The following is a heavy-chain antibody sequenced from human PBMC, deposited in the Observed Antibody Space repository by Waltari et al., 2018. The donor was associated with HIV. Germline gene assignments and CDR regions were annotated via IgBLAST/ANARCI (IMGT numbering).Heavy chain of an antibody. D-gene: IGHD3-10*01. V-gene: IGHV4-39*01. CDR2: ISHTGGTT. CDR1: GGPVSSTYYF. CDR3: ARQRGSGLWYFDL. J-gene: IGHJ2*01. Sequence: QSQLQESDPGLVKPSETLSLTCTVPGGPVSSTYYFWAWVRQPPGKGLEWIGTISHTGGTTYYNPSLKSRVIISVDTSKDQSSLKLSSMTATDTAVYYCARQRGSGLWYFDLWGRGTLVSVSS.